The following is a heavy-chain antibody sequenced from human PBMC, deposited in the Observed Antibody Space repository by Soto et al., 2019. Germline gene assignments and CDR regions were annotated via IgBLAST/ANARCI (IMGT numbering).Heavy chain of an antibody. CDR3: ARLEWGMILDY. D-gene: IGHD3-3*01. J-gene: IGHJ4*02. CDR1: GGSISSSRYY. V-gene: IGHV4-39*01. Sequence: TSETLSLTCTVSGGSISSSRYYWGWIRQPPGKGLEWIGTIYYSGSIYYNPSLKSRVTMSIDTSKNQFSLNLSSVTAPDTAVYYCARLEWGMILDYWSQGTLVTVSS. CDR2: IYYSGSI.